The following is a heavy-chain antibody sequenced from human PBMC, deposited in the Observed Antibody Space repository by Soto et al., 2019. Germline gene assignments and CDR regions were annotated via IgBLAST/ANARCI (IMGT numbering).Heavy chain of an antibody. Sequence: SSETLSLTCAASGDSISSGGYSWSWIRQPPGKGLEWIGYIYRSGSTYYNPSLKSRVTISVGRSKNQLSLKLSSVTAADTAVYYCARAESLIRLDPWGQGTLVTVSS. D-gene: IGHD3-3*02. CDR3: ARAESLIRLDP. V-gene: IGHV4-30-2*01. CDR1: GDSISSGGYS. CDR2: IYRSGST. J-gene: IGHJ5*02.